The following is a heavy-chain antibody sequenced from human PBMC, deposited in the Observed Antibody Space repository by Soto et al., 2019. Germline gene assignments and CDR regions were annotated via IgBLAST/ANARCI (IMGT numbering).Heavy chain of an antibody. CDR3: AKPLRDFWSGYYYFYGMDV. Sequence: ALRLSCAASGFTFSSYGMHWVRQAPGKGLEWVAVISYDGSNKYYADSVKGRFTISRDNSKNTLYLQMNSLRAEDTAAYYCAKPLRDFWSGYYYFYGMDVWGQGTTVTVSS. J-gene: IGHJ6*02. V-gene: IGHV3-30*18. D-gene: IGHD3-3*01. CDR1: GFTFSSYG. CDR2: ISYDGSNK.